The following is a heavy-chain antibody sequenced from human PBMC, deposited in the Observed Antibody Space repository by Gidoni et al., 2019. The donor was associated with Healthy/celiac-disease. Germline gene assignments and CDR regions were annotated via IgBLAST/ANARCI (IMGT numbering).Heavy chain of an antibody. Sequence: EVQLVESGGGLVKPGGSLRLSCAASGFTFSSYSMNWVRQAPGKGLEWVSSISSSSSYIYYADSVKGRFTISRDNAKNSLYLQMNSLRAEDTAVYYCARDLQATTVVTRPFDYWGQGTLVTVSS. V-gene: IGHV3-21*01. CDR3: ARDLQATTVVTRPFDY. D-gene: IGHD4-17*01. CDR1: GFTFSSYS. J-gene: IGHJ4*02. CDR2: ISSSSSYI.